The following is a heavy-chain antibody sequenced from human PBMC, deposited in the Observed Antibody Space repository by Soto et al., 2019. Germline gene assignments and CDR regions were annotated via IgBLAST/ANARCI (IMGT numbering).Heavy chain of an antibody. CDR1: GFTFSSYA. Sequence: EVQLLESGGGLVQPGGSLRLSCAASGFTFSSYAMSWVRQAPGKGLEWVSAISGSGGSTYYADSVKGRFTISRDNSKNTLYLQMNSLRAEDTAVYYCANWNVGATHYYYGMDVWGQGTTVTVSS. J-gene: IGHJ6*02. V-gene: IGHV3-23*01. D-gene: IGHD1-26*01. CDR2: ISGSGGST. CDR3: ANWNVGATHYYYGMDV.